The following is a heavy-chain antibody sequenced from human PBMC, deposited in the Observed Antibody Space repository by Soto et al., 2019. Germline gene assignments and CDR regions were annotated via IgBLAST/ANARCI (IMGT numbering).Heavy chain of an antibody. CDR2: IFPGDSDI. J-gene: IGHJ6*02. V-gene: IGHV5-51*01. D-gene: IGHD1-1*01. CDR3: ARHGQPTKYYYYQYGLDV. Sequence: PCVPQKISCNGSGYSFTNYWIGWVRQMPGKGLEWMGVIFPGDSDIRYSPSFQGQVTISADKSISTAYLQWNSLKASDTAMYYCARHGQPTKYYYYQYGLDVWGQGTTVTVYS. CDR1: GYSFTNYW.